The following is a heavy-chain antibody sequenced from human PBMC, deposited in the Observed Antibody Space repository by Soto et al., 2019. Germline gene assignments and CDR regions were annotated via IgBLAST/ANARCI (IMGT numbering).Heavy chain of an antibody. CDR3: AKEVSLGSTVDLGY. CDR1: GFTFSIFA. CDR2: ISGSGGST. D-gene: IGHD7-27*01. J-gene: IGHJ4*02. V-gene: IGHV3-23*01. Sequence: PGGSLRFSCAASGFTFSIFAMSWVRQFPGKGLEWVSTISGSGGSTYYADAVKGRFTISRDNSMGTLYLQMKSLRVEDTAIYYCAKEVSLGSTVDLGYWGQGALVTVSS.